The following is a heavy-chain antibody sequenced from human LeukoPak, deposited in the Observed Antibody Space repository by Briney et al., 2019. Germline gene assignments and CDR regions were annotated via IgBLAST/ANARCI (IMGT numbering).Heavy chain of an antibody. Sequence: PGGSLRLSCAASGFTFDDYAMHWVRQAPGKGLEWVSLISGDGGSTYYADPVKGRFTISRDNSKNSLYLQMNSLRTEDTALYYCAKDTYGGNPNRYYYYGVDVWGQGTTVTVSS. CDR3: AKDTYGGNPNRYYYYGVDV. CDR1: GFTFDDYA. V-gene: IGHV3-43*02. D-gene: IGHD4-23*01. J-gene: IGHJ6*02. CDR2: ISGDGGST.